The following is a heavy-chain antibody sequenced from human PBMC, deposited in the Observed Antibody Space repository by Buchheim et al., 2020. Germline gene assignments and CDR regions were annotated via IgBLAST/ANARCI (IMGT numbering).Heavy chain of an antibody. CDR2: IGGSDDGT. CDR1: GFTFSTYA. CDR3: AKEIAVASWRRSEYFQH. V-gene: IGHV3-23*01. Sequence: EVQLLESGGGLVQPGGSLRLSCAASGFTFSTYAMNWVRQAPGKGLEWVSSIGGSDDGTFYADSVKGRFTISRDNSKNTLYLQMNSLRAEDTAVYYCAKEIAVASWRRSEYFQHWGQGTL. D-gene: IGHD6-19*01. J-gene: IGHJ1*01.